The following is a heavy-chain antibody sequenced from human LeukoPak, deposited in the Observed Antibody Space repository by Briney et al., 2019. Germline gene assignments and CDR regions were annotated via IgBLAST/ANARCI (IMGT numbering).Heavy chain of an antibody. J-gene: IGHJ4*02. CDR1: GGTFSSYA. Sequence: SVKVSCKASGGTFSSYAISWVRQAPGQGLEWMGGIIPIFGTANYAQKFQGRLILTGDVSTSTAYMELRSLRSEDTAVYFCARVSTYHDSVTGYYEPLAYWGQGTVVAVSS. V-gene: IGHV1-69*01. CDR2: IIPIFGTA. D-gene: IGHD3-9*01. CDR3: ARVSTYHDSVTGYYEPLAY.